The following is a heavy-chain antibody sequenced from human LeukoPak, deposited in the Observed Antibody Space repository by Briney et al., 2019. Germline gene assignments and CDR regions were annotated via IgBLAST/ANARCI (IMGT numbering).Heavy chain of an antibody. CDR1: GGSISSSSYY. D-gene: IGHD2-21*01. Sequence: RPSETLSLTCTVSGGSISSSSYYWGWIRQPPGKGLEWIGSIYYSGSTYYNPSLKSRVTISVDTSKNQFSLKLSSVTAADTAVYYCARLSYSFSNAFDIWGQGTMVTVSS. CDR2: IYYSGST. J-gene: IGHJ3*02. V-gene: IGHV4-39*01. CDR3: ARLSYSFSNAFDI.